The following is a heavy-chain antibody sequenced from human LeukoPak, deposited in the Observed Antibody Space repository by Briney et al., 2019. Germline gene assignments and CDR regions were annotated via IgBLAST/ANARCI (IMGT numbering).Heavy chain of an antibody. CDR2: INPNSGGT. V-gene: IGHV1-2*02. D-gene: IGHD6-19*01. Sequence: ASVKVSCKASGYTFTGNYVHWVRQAPGQGLEWMGWINPNSGGTNYAQKFQGRVTMTRDTSISTAYMELSRLRSDDTAVFYCATSSGWKSNIDYWGQGTLVTVSS. J-gene: IGHJ4*02. CDR1: GYTFTGNY. CDR3: ATSSGWKSNIDY.